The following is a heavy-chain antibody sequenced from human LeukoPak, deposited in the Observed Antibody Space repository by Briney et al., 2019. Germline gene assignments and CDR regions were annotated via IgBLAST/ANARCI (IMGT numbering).Heavy chain of an antibody. J-gene: IGHJ4*02. D-gene: IGHD6-19*01. CDR3: ARAPSSGWYGFDY. CDR1: GFTVSSNY. V-gene: IGHV3-53*01. CDR2: IYSGGST. Sequence: PGGSLRLSCAASGFTVSSNYMSWVRQAPGKGLEWVSIIYSGGSTFYADSVKGRFTIPRDNSKNTLYLQMNSLRAEDTAVYYCARAPSSGWYGFDYWGQGTLVTVSS.